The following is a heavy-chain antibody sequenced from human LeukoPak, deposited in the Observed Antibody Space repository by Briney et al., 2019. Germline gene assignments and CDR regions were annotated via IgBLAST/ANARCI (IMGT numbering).Heavy chain of an antibody. CDR2: INPNSGGT. D-gene: IGHD6-13*01. CDR3: ARGYVAAAGTFDY. V-gene: IGHV1-2*02. CDR1: GYTFTGYY. J-gene: IGHJ4*02. Sequence: ASLKVSRKASGYTFTGYYMHWVPQAPGQGLEWMGWINPNSGGTNYAQKFQGRVTMTRDTSISTAYTELSRLRSDDTAVYYCARGYVAAAGTFDYWGQGTLVTVSS.